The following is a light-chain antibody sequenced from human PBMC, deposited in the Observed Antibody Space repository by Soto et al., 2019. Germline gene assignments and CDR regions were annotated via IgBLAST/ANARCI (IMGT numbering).Light chain of an antibody. CDR1: QSVNSK. V-gene: IGKV3-15*01. CDR2: GAS. CDR3: QQYTNWPLWT. J-gene: IGKJ1*01. Sequence: EIVMTQSPATLPVSPGERVTLSCRASQSVNSKLAWYQQKPGQAPRLLIYGASTRATDIPARFSGSGSGTEFTLTISSLQSEDFAVYYCQQYTNWPLWTFGQGTKVEIK.